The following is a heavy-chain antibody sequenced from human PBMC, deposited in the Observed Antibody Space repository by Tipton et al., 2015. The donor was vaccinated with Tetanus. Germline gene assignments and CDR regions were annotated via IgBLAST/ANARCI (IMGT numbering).Heavy chain of an antibody. CDR3: ARANYDFPKKGPFDS. Sequence: TLSLTCTVSGGSVSRSFWGWIRQAPGKGLEWIGNIYKTGDTNYNPPLKSRVTMSVNTSKNQFSLKLTSVTAADTAVYYCARANYDFPKKGPFDSWGQGTLVIVSS. CDR2: IYKTGDT. CDR1: GGSVSRSF. V-gene: IGHV4-59*02. J-gene: IGHJ4*02. D-gene: IGHD3-3*01.